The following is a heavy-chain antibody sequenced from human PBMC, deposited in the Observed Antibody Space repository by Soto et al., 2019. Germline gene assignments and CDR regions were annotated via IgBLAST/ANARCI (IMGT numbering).Heavy chain of an antibody. CDR1: GFSFSDAW. Sequence: GGSLRLSCAASGFSFSDAWMNWVRQAPGKGLEWVGRIKSKADGETADYATFVKGRFTISRDDSKNALFLQMNSLKTEDTAVYYCAAERAYFHDSIGHLSIDFWGQGTQVTVSS. D-gene: IGHD3-22*01. J-gene: IGHJ4*02. V-gene: IGHV3-15*07. CDR2: IKSKADGETA. CDR3: AAERAYFHDSIGHLSIDF.